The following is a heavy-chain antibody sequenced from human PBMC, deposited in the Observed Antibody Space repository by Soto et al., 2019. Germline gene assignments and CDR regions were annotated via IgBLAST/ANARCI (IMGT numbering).Heavy chain of an antibody. J-gene: IGHJ6*02. D-gene: IGHD3-10*01. CDR2: ISSSSSYI. CDR1: GFTFSSYS. CDR3: ASGETRYYYYYGMDV. Sequence: PGGSLRLSCAASGFTFSSYSMNWVRQAPGKGLEWVSSISSSSSYIYYADSVKGRFTISRDNAKNSLYLQMNSLRAEDTAVYYCASGETRYYYYYGMDVWGQGTTVTVSS. V-gene: IGHV3-21*01.